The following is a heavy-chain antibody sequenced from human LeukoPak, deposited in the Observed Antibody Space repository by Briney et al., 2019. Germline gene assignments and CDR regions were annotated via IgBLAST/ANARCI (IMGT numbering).Heavy chain of an antibody. CDR3: ARKGQFSSGWDPLNY. V-gene: IGHV3-74*01. CDR2: INSDGGST. D-gene: IGHD6-19*01. CDR1: GFTFSSYW. Sequence: GGSLRLSCAASGFTFSSYWMHWVRQVPGKGLVWVSLINSDGGSTRYADSVKGRFTISRDNAKKTLYLQMNSLRAEDTAVYYCARKGQFSSGWDPLNYWGQETLVTVSS. J-gene: IGHJ4*02.